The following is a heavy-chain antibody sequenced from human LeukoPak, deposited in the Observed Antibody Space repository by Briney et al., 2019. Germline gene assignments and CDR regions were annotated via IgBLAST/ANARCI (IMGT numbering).Heavy chain of an antibody. J-gene: IGHJ4*02. CDR1: GGSISSSSYY. D-gene: IGHD6-13*01. CDR2: IYYSGST. V-gene: IGHV4-39*01. Sequence: SETLSLTCTVSGGSISSSSYYWGWIRQPPGKGLEWIGSIYYSGSTYYNPSLKSRVTISVDTSKNQFSPKLSSVTAADTAVYYCAAIGYSSSWYYFDYWGQGTLVTVSS. CDR3: AAIGYSSSWYYFDY.